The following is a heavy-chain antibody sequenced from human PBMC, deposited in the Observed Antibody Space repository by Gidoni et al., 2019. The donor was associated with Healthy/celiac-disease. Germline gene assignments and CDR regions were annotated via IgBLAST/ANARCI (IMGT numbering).Heavy chain of an antibody. J-gene: IGHJ4*02. CDR2: IWYDGSNK. CDR3: ARARGVRGVIISLDY. CDR1: GFTFSSYG. Sequence: QVQLVESGGGVVQPGSSLRLSCAASGFTFSSYGMPWVRQAPGKGLEWVAVIWYDGSNKYDADSVKGRFTIARDNSKNTLYLQMNSLRAEDTAVYYCARARGVRGVIISLDYWGQGTLVTVSS. V-gene: IGHV3-33*01. D-gene: IGHD3-10*01.